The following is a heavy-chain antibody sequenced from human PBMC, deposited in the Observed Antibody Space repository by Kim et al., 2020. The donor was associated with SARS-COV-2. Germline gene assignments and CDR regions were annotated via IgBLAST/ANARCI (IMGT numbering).Heavy chain of an antibody. D-gene: IGHD2-15*01. CDR3: ARAGGYCSGGSCYGVNYYYLAMDV. CDR1: GGSFSGYY. V-gene: IGHV4-34*01. J-gene: IGHJ6*02. CDR2: INHSGST. Sequence: SETLSLTCAVYGGSFSGYYWSWIRQPPGKGLEWIGEINHSGSTNYNPSLKSRVTISVDTSKNQFSLKLSSVTAADTAVCYCARAGGYCSGGSCYGVNYYYLAMDVWGQGTTVTVSS.